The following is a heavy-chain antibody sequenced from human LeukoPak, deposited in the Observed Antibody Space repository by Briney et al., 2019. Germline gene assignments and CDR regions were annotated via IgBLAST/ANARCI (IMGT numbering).Heavy chain of an antibody. CDR2: INPNSGGT. V-gene: IGHV1-2*02. CDR1: GYTFTGYY. CDR3: ARIGSSSWYDGGDYFDY. D-gene: IGHD6-13*01. Sequence: GASVKVSCKASGYTFTGYYMHWVRQAPGQGLEWMGWINPNSGGTNYAQKFQGRVTMTRDTSISTAYMELSRLRSDDTAVYYCARIGSSSWYDGGDYFDYWGQGTLVTVSS. J-gene: IGHJ4*02.